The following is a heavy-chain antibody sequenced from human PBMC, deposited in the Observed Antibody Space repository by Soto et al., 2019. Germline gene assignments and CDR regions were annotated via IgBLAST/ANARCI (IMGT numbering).Heavy chain of an antibody. CDR1: GFSFSSYW. CDR3: ARDHFGGNTDY. D-gene: IGHD2-15*01. V-gene: IGHV3-74*01. CDR2: INGAGSNT. J-gene: IGHJ4*02. Sequence: EVQLVESGGDLVQPGGSLRVSCVASGFSFSSYWIHWVRHVPGKGLVWVSRINGAGSNTDYADSVKGRFTISRDNTKNTLYLQMNSLRADDTAVYYCARDHFGGNTDYWGQGTLVTVSS.